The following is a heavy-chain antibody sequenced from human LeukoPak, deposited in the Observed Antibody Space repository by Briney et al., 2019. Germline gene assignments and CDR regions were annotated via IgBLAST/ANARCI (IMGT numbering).Heavy chain of an antibody. CDR3: AKGKVNHDGAFDV. CDR2: IRAGDFKT. J-gene: IGHJ3*01. V-gene: IGHV3-23*01. D-gene: IGHD1-14*01. Sequence: PGGSPRLSCAASGFSFHSYALSWVRQAPGKGLEWVSGIRAGDFKTYYADSVNGRFAISRDDSKRQLFLQMNSLRVEDTAVYYCAKGKVNHDGAFDVWGQGTRVTVSS. CDR1: GFSFHSYA.